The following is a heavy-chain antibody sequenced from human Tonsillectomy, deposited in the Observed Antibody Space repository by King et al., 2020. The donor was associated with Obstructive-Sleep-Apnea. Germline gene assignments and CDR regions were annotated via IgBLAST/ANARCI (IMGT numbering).Heavy chain of an antibody. V-gene: IGHV3-74*01. CDR2: INSDESHI. J-gene: IGHJ4*02. Sequence: VQLVESGGGLVQPGGSLRLSCAASGFTFSSYWMHWVRQAPGKGLVGVSRINSDESHIRYADSVKGRFTVSSENAKNTLFLQMNSLRAEDTAVYYCARVGDYGDYLDYWGQGTLVTVSS. D-gene: IGHD4-17*01. CDR3: ARVGDYGDYLDY. CDR1: GFTFSSYW.